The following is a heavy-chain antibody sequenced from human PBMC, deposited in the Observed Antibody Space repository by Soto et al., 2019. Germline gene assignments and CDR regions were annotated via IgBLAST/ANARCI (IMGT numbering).Heavy chain of an antibody. D-gene: IGHD2-21*02. CDR3: VREPYGDIQYFDY. Sequence: QVQLVESGGGMAQAGTYLRLSCTGSGFTFNSVSQHWVRQGPDNGLEWVAVVSFHGKVTYYADSVKGRFTVSRDISKNTIYLQANSLRPEDTSVYYCVREPYGDIQYFDYWVQGTPVTVSS. J-gene: IGHJ4*02. V-gene: IGHV3-30*04. CDR1: GFTFNSVS. CDR2: VSFHGKVT.